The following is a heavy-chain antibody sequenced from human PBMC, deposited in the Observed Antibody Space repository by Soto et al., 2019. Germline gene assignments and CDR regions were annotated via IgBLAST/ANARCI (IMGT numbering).Heavy chain of an antibody. D-gene: IGHD4-17*01. J-gene: IGHJ3*02. Sequence: QVQLVQSGAEVKKPGSSVKVSCKASGGTFSSYAISWVRQAPGQGLELMGGIIPIFGTANYAQKFQGRVTISADESTSTAYMELSSLRSEDTAAYYCERNYGDPRGGDDFDIWGQGTMVTVSS. CDR2: IIPIFGTA. CDR1: GGTFSSYA. CDR3: ERNYGDPRGGDDFDI. V-gene: IGHV1-69*01.